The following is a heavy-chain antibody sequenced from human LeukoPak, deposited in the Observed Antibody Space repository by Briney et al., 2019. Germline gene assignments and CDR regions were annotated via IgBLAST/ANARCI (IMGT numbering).Heavy chain of an antibody. J-gene: IGHJ4*02. D-gene: IGHD3-22*01. CDR3: ARHLTSYYDSSGFPLDY. Sequence: PSETLSLTCTVSGGSISSSSYYWGWIRQPPGKGLEWIGSIYYSGSTYYNPSLKSRVTISVDTSKNQFSLKLSSVTAADTAVYYCARHLTSYYDSSGFPLDYWGQGTLVTVSS. V-gene: IGHV4-39*01. CDR2: IYYSGST. CDR1: GGSISSSSYY.